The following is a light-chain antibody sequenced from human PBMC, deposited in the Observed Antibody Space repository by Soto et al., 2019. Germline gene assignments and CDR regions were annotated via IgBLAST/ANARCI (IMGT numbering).Light chain of an antibody. Sequence: SSELTQPPSVSVAPGKTARITCGGNNIGSKSVHWYQQKPGQAPVLVIYYDSDRPSGIPERFSGSNSGNTATLTISRVEAGDEADYYCQVWDRSSDQVVFGGGTKLTVL. V-gene: IGLV3-21*04. CDR2: YDS. CDR3: QVWDRSSDQVV. CDR1: NIGSKS. J-gene: IGLJ2*01.